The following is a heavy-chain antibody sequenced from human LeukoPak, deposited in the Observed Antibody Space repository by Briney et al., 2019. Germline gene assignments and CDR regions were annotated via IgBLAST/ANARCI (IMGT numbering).Heavy chain of an antibody. D-gene: IGHD3-16*01. J-gene: IGHJ4*02. CDR3: AASFGGPYDY. Sequence: SVKVSCKASGFTFTSSAMQWVRQARGQRLEWIGWIVVVNGNTNYAQKFQERVTITRDMSTSAAYMELSSLGSEDTAVYYCAASFGGPYDYWGQGTLVTVSS. V-gene: IGHV1-58*02. CDR1: GFTFTSSA. CDR2: IVVVNGNT.